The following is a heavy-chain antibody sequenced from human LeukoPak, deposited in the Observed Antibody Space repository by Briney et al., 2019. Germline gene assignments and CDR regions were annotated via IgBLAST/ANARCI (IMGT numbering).Heavy chain of an antibody. CDR3: ARGYDFWSGYYRDAFDI. CDR1: GGSLSGYY. V-gene: IGHV4-34*01. D-gene: IGHD3-3*01. CDR2: INHSGST. J-gene: IGHJ3*02. Sequence: SETLSLTCAVYGGSLSGYYWSWIRQPPGKGLEWIGEINHSGSTNYNPSLKSRVTISVDTSKNQFSLKLSSVTAADTAVYYCARGYDFWSGYYRDAFDIWGQGTMVTVSS.